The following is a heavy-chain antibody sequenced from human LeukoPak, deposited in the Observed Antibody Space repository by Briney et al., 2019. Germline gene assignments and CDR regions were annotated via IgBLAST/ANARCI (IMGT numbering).Heavy chain of an antibody. J-gene: IGHJ4*02. CDR2: ISGST. Sequence: PGGSLRLSCATSGFTFSTYAMSWVRQAPGKGLEWVSGISGSTFYADSVKGRFTISRDNSKNTLYLQMNSLRVEDTAVYYCAREGDSGSYLDFWGQGTLVTVSS. CDR1: GFTFSTYA. V-gene: IGHV3-23*01. D-gene: IGHD1-26*01. CDR3: AREGDSGSYLDF.